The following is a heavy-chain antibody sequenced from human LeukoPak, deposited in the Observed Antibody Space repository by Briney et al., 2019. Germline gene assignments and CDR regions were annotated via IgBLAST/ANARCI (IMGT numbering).Heavy chain of an antibody. D-gene: IGHD3-3*01. Sequence: GGSLRLSCAASGFTFSSYTMSWVRKAPGKGLEWVSAISGSSGSTYYGDSVKGRFSISRDNSKNTLYLQMNSLRAEDTAVYYCAKASSTIFGVVIKREYYFDYWGQGTLVTVSS. CDR1: GFTFSSYT. V-gene: IGHV3-23*01. CDR3: AKASSTIFGVVIKREYYFDY. CDR2: ISGSSGST. J-gene: IGHJ4*02.